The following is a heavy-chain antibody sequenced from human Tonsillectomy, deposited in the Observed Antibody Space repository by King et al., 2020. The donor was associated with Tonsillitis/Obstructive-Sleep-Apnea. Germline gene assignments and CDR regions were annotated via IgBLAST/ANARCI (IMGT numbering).Heavy chain of an antibody. CDR3: VRDDKDGRHLDY. CDR2: INPSDGIT. CDR1: GYTFTRNY. J-gene: IGHJ4*02. Sequence: QLVQSGAEVKKPGASVKVSCKASGYTFTRNYVHWVRQAPGQGLEWMGIINPSDGITTYAQTFQGRVTMTRDTSTSTVNMELSSLRPEDTAVYYCVRDDKDGRHLDYWGQGSLVSVSS. V-gene: IGHV1-46*01. D-gene: IGHD2-15*01.